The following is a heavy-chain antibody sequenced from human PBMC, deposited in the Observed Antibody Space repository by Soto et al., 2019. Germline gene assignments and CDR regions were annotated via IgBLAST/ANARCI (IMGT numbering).Heavy chain of an antibody. CDR2: IVVGSGST. CDR1: GFTFTNSA. J-gene: IGHJ4*02. D-gene: IGHD5-12*01. Sequence: SVKVSCKASGFTFTNSAVQWVRQARGQRLEWIGWIVVGSGSTSYAQKFQGRVTMTRDTSTSTVYMELSSLRSEDTAVYYCARAPRDGYNPFYFDYWGQGTLVTVSS. V-gene: IGHV1-58*01. CDR3: ARAPRDGYNPFYFDY.